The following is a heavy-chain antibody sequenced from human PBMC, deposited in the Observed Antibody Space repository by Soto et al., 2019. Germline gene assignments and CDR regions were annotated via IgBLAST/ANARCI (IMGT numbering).Heavy chain of an antibody. CDR2: IYPGNSDT. CDR3: AGERYTSGYTYFFDN. D-gene: IGHD3-22*01. V-gene: IGHV5-51*01. J-gene: IGHJ4*02. Sequence: GESLKISCKGSGYSFTNYWIGWVRQMPGKGLEWMGIIYPGNSDTTYSPSFEGQVTISADKSISTAYLQWSRLKASDTAMYYWAGERYTSGYTYFFDNWGQGTLVTVSS. CDR1: GYSFTNYW.